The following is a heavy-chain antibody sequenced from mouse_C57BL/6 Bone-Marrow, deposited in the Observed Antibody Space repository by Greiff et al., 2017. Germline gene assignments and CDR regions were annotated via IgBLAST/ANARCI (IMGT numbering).Heavy chain of an antibody. CDR2: IYPGSGST. D-gene: IGHD2-5*01. CDR1: GYTFTRYW. V-gene: IGHV1-55*01. Sequence: QVQLQQPGAELVKPGASVKMSCKASGYTFTRYWITWVKQRPGQGLEWIGDIYPGSGSTNYNEKFKSKATLTVDTSSSTAYMQLSSLTSDDSAVYYCARTYYSNYWYFDIGGTGTTVTVSA. CDR3: ARTYYSNYWYFDI. J-gene: IGHJ1*03.